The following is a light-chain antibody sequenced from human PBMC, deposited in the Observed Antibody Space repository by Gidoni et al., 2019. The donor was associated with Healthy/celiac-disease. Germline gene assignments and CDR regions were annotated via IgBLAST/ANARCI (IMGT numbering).Light chain of an antibody. CDR1: QSIISSF. V-gene: IGKV3-20*01. Sequence: EIVLTQSPGILSLSPGERATLSCRDSQSIISSFLAWYQQRPGQAPRLLIYGASTRATGIADRFSGSGSETDFTLTISRLEPEDFAVYYCQQYGSTGFTFGPGTKVDMK. J-gene: IGKJ3*01. CDR2: GAS. CDR3: QQYGSTGFT.